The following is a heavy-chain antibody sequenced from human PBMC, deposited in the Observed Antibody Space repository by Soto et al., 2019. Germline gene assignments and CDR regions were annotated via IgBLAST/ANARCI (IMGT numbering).Heavy chain of an antibody. D-gene: IGHD3-22*01. CDR2: ISYDGSNK. CDR3: VILYYYDSSGYHSR. J-gene: IGHJ4*02. V-gene: IGHV3-30*03. CDR1: GFTFSSYG. Sequence: GGSLRLSCAASGFTFSSYGMHWVRQGPGKGLEWVAVISYDGSNKYYADSVKGRFTISRDNSKNTLYLQMNSLRAEDTAVYYCVILYYYDSSGYHSRWGQGTLVTGSS.